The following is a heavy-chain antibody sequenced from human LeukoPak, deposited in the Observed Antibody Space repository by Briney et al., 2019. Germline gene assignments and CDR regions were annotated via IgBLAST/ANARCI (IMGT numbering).Heavy chain of an antibody. CDR1: GLSFTTYW. V-gene: IGHV3-48*04. D-gene: IGHD3-10*02. Sequence: GGSLGLSCAASGLSFTTYWMSWVRQAPGKGLEWVSYISSSGSTIYYADSVKGRFTISRDNAKNSLYLQMNSLRAEDTAVYYCAELGITMIGGVWGKGTTVTISS. CDR2: ISSSGSTI. J-gene: IGHJ6*04. CDR3: AELGITMIGGV.